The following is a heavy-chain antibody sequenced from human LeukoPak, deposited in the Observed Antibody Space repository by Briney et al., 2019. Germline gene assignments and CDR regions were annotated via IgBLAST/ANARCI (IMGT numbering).Heavy chain of an antibody. CDR3: ARGGRIKSKTPYYSYYGTEV. V-gene: IGHV1-69*13. J-gene: IGHJ6*02. CDR2: IIPIFGTA. Sequence: GASVKVSCEASGGTFSSYAISWVRQAPGQGLEWMGGIIPIFGTANYAQKFQGRVTITADESTSTAYMELSSLRSEDTAVYYCARGGRIKSKTPYYSYYGTEVWGQVATVTVSS. D-gene: IGHD5-12*01. CDR1: GGTFSSYA.